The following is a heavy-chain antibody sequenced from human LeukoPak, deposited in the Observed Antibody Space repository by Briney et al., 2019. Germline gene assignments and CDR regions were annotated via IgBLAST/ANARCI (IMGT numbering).Heavy chain of an antibody. CDR3: ARLAMGGDCFDY. V-gene: IGHV4-38-2*01. CDR1: GYSISSSYY. J-gene: IGHJ4*02. Sequence: PSETLSLTCAVSGYSISSSYYWGWIRQPPEKGLEWIGSIYHSGSTYYNPSFKSRVTISVDTSRNQFSLKLRSVTAADTAVYYCARLAMGGDCFDYWGQGTLVTVSS. D-gene: IGHD2-21*01. CDR2: IYHSGST.